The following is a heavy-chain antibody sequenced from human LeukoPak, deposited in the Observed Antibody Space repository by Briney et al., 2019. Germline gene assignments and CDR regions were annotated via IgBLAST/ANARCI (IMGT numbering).Heavy chain of an antibody. CDR1: GFTFSFYS. Sequence: GGSLRLSCAASGFTFSFYSMNWVRQAPGKGLEWVSSISSSGSYVYYADSMKGRFTISRDNAKNSLYLQMNSLRAEDTAVYYCARGIVAVGNLDYWGQGTLVTVSS. V-gene: IGHV3-21*01. D-gene: IGHD6-13*01. CDR3: ARGIVAVGNLDY. CDR2: ISSSGSYV. J-gene: IGHJ4*02.